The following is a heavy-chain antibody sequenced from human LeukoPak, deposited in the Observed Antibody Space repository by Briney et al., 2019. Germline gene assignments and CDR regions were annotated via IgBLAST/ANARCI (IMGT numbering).Heavy chain of an antibody. CDR2: IKQDGSQE. Sequence: PGGSLRLSCAASRFTLSTYWMGWVRQAPGKGLEWVAHIKQDGSQEYYVDSVKGRFTISRDSAKNSLYLQMNSLRAEDTAVYYCARGVPYDSWSGPHYSDYWGQGTLVTVSS. V-gene: IGHV3-7*01. J-gene: IGHJ4*02. D-gene: IGHD3-3*01. CDR3: ARGVPYDSWSGPHYSDY. CDR1: RFTLSTYW.